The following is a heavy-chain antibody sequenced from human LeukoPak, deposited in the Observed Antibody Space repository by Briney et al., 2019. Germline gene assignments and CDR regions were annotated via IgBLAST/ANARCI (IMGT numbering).Heavy chain of an antibody. CDR3: ARINYYDSRGWYYYYYMDV. CDR1: GYTFTSYY. J-gene: IGHJ6*03. V-gene: IGHV1-2*02. D-gene: IGHD3-22*01. Sequence: ASVKVSCKASGYTFTSYYMHWVRQAPGQGLEWMGWINPNSGGTNYAQKFQGRVTMTRDTSISTAYMELSRLRSDDTAVYYCARINYYDSRGWYYYYYMDVWGKGTTVTVSS. CDR2: INPNSGGT.